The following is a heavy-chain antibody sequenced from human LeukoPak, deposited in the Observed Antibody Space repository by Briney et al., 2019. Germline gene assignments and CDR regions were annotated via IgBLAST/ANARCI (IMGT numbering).Heavy chain of an antibody. Sequence: SLKLSCKASGGTFSSYAISWVRQAPGQGLEWMGGIIPIFGTANYAQKFQGRVTITADKSTSTAYMELSSLRSEDTAVYYCARARRSSWYPDAFDIWGQGTMVTVSS. CDR1: GGTFSSYA. V-gene: IGHV1-69*06. J-gene: IGHJ3*02. CDR2: IIPIFGTA. D-gene: IGHD6-13*01. CDR3: ARARRSSWYPDAFDI.